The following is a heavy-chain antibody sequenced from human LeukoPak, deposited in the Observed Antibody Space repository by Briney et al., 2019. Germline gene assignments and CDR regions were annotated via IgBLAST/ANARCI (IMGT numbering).Heavy chain of an antibody. CDR1: GFTFSSYW. V-gene: IGHV3-7*01. Sequence: GGSLRLSCAASGFTFSSYWMSWVRQAPGKGLEWVANIKQDGGDKYYMDSVKGRFTISRDNAKNSLYLQMNSLRAEDTAVYYCAKGYYYYYMDVWGKGTTVTVSS. CDR2: IKQDGGDK. CDR3: AKGYYYYYMDV. J-gene: IGHJ6*03.